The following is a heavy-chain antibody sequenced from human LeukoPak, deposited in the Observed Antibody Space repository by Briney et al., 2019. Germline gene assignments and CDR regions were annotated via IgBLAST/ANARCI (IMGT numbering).Heavy chain of an antibody. J-gene: IGHJ4*02. Sequence: SETLSLPCAVSGYSIRSGYYWGWLRQPPGKGLEWIGSIDHSGNTHYNPSLKSRVTISADTSTNQFSLKLSSVTAADTAVYYCASGMTTATDYWGQGTLVTVSS. D-gene: IGHD4-17*01. V-gene: IGHV4-38-2*01. CDR2: IDHSGNT. CDR1: GYSIRSGYY. CDR3: ASGMTTATDY.